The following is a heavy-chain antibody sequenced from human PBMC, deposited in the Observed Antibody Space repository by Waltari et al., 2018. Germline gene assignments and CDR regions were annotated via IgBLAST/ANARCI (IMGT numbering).Heavy chain of an antibody. Sequence: EVQLVESGGGLVQPGGSLVLSCGASGFTFSRYWMSWVRQTPGKGLQWVANINYDGSQTYYVDSVKGRFTISRDNAKNSVFLQMNSLRVEDTAVYYCAKSRGFEYWGQGALITVSS. CDR1: GFTFSRYW. CDR3: AKSRGFEY. CDR2: INYDGSQT. J-gene: IGHJ4*02. D-gene: IGHD2-2*01. V-gene: IGHV3-7*01.